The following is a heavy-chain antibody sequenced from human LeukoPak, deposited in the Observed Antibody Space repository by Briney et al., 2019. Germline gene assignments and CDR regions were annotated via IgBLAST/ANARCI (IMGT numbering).Heavy chain of an antibody. V-gene: IGHV3-74*01. Sequence: GGSLRLSCAASGFTLSSYEMHWVRQAPGKGLVWVSRIKSDGSTNYADSVKGRFTISRDNANNTLSLQMNSLRPEDTGVYYCARAPSEIGGYYPEYFRHWGQGTLVTVSS. CDR1: GFTLSSYE. CDR3: ARAPSEIGGYYPEYFRH. J-gene: IGHJ1*01. CDR2: IKSDGST. D-gene: IGHD3-22*01.